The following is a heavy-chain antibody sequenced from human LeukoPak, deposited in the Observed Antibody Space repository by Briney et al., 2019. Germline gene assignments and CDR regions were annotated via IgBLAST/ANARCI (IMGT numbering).Heavy chain of an antibody. J-gene: IGHJ4*02. D-gene: IGHD3-22*01. Sequence: SETLSLTCTVSGGSISSSSYYWGWIRQPPGKGLEWIGSIYYSGSTYYNPSLKSRVTISVDTSKNQFSLKLSSVTAADTAVYYCARASRYYDSSGYFNPPFDYWGQGTLVTVSS. CDR2: IYYSGST. V-gene: IGHV4-39*01. CDR3: ARASRYYDSSGYFNPPFDY. CDR1: GGSISSSSYY.